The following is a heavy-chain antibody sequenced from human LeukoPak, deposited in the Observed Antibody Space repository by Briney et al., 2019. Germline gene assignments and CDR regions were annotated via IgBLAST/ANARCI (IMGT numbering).Heavy chain of an antibody. Sequence: PSETLSLTCAVYGGSFSGYYWSWIRQPPGKGLEWIGEINHSGSTNYNPSLKSRVTISVDTSKNQFSLKLSSVTAADTAVYYCARQVGGYFDYWGQGTLVTVSS. CDR3: ARQVGGYFDY. J-gene: IGHJ4*02. CDR1: GGSFSGYY. V-gene: IGHV4-34*01. CDR2: INHSGST. D-gene: IGHD3-10*01.